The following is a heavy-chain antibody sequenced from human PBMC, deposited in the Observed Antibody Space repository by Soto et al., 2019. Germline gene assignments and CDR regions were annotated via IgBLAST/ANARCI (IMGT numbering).Heavy chain of an antibody. V-gene: IGHV3-30-3*01. D-gene: IGHD3-16*02. CDR2: ISRDGSNA. J-gene: IGHJ4*02. CDR3: ARDDGVRSDCYLGY. CDR1: GFTFSSYV. Sequence: QVQLVESGGGVVQPGRSLTLSCAASGFTFSSYVIHWVRQIPDKGLEWVAFISRDGSNAYYADSVKGRVTISRDKSKNTLKLEMNSLRPEDTAVYYCARDDGVRSDCYLGYWGQGTLVVVSS.